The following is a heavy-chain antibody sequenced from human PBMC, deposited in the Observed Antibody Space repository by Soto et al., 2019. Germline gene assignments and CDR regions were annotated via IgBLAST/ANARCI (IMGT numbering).Heavy chain of an antibody. CDR2: INGDGTST. V-gene: IGHV3-74*01. Sequence: GGSLRLSCAASGFTFSGYWMYWVRQTPGKGLVWVSRINGDGTSTGYADSVKGRFTISRDNAKNTLYLQMNSLRAEDTAVYYGARDPRILGLDPWGLGTLVTVSS. J-gene: IGHJ5*02. CDR1: GFTFSGYW. CDR3: ARDPRILGLDP.